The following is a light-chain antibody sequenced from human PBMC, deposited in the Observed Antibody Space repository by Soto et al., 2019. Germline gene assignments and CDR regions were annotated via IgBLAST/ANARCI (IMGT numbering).Light chain of an antibody. CDR1: SSNIGSNF. Sequence: QSVLSQPPSASGTPGQRVTISCSGSSSNIGSNFVYWYQQLTGTAPKIIIYTTNQRPSGVPDRFSGSKSGTSASLAISGLRSDDEADYYCATWDDRLSAVVFGGGTKLTVL. V-gene: IGLV1-47*02. CDR2: TTN. CDR3: ATWDDRLSAVV. J-gene: IGLJ2*01.